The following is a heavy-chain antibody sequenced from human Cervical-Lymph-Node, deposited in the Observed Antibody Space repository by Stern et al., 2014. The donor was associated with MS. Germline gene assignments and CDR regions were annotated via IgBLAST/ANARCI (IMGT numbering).Heavy chain of an antibody. CDR2: ITASSSYI. J-gene: IGHJ4*02. D-gene: IGHD1-26*01. CDR3: AREGGATPYLDS. V-gene: IGHV3-21*01. Sequence: EVQLEESGGGLVKPGGSLRLSCAVSGFTFSGYTMNWVRQRPGKGLEWVSSITASSSYIFYADSLKGRIIISRDNAKNSLYLQMSSLRAEDTAVYYCAREGGATPYLDSWGQGTLVTVSS. CDR1: GFTFSGYT.